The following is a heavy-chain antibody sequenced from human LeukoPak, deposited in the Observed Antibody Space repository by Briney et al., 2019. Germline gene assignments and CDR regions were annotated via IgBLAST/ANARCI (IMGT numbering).Heavy chain of an antibody. CDR1: GFTFSSYE. J-gene: IGHJ4*02. Sequence: PGGSLRLSCAASGFTFSSYEMNWVRQAPGKGLEWVSVISGSGGITYYADSVKGRFTIPRDNSKNTLYLQMNSLRAEDTALYYCARRFDYWGQGTLVTVSS. V-gene: IGHV3-23*01. CDR3: ARRFDY. CDR2: ISGSGGIT.